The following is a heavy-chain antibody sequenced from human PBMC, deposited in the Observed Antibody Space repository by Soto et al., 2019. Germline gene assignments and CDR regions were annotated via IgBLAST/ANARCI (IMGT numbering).Heavy chain of an antibody. CDR2: ISSSSSYI. CDR3: ARGGYGSGSQWPLTVGYGMDV. Sequence: EVQLVESGGGLVKPGGSLRRSCAASGFTFSSYSMNWVRQAPGKGLEWVSSISSSSSYIYYADSVKGRFTISRDNAKNSLYRQMNSRRAGDTAVYYFARGGYGSGSQWPLTVGYGMDVWGQGTTVTVSS. D-gene: IGHD3-10*01. V-gene: IGHV3-21*01. J-gene: IGHJ6*02. CDR1: GFTFSSYS.